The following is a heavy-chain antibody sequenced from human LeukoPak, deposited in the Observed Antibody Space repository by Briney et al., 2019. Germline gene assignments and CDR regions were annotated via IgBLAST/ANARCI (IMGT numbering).Heavy chain of an antibody. D-gene: IGHD6-6*01. CDR3: ARVEYSSSPHFDY. CDR1: GFTFSSYA. Sequence: GGSLRLSCAASGFTFSSYAMHWVRQAPGKGLEWVAVISYDGSNKYYADSVKGRFTISRDNSKNTLFLQMNSLRAEDTAVYYCARVEYSSSPHFDYWGQGTLVTVSS. J-gene: IGHJ4*02. V-gene: IGHV3-30-3*01. CDR2: ISYDGSNK.